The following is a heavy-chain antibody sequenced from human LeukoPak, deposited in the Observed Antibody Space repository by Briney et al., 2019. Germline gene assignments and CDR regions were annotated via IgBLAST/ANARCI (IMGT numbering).Heavy chain of an antibody. J-gene: IGHJ4*02. V-gene: IGHV4-59*08. CDR1: GGSISSYN. CDR3: ARFVWDNLQGDYYFDY. Sequence: PSETLSLTCTVSGGSISSYNWSWIRQPPGQGLERIGYIYYSGSTNYNPSLKSRVTISVDTSKTQFSLKLTSVHAADTAVYYCARFVWDNLQGDYYFDYWGQGTLVTVSS. CDR2: IYYSGST. D-gene: IGHD3-16*01.